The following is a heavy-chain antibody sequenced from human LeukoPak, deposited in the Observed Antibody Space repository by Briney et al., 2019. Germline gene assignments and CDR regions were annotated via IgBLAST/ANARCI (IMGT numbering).Heavy chain of an antibody. CDR1: GYTFTNYG. V-gene: IGHV1-18*01. Sequence: GASVKVSCKASGYTFTNYGISWVRQAPGQGLEWVGWISAYNGNTNYAQNLQDRVTMTTDTSTSAAYMELRSLISDDTAVYCCAREGPVAVAGLDYWGQGTLVTVSS. J-gene: IGHJ4*02. CDR2: ISAYNGNT. D-gene: IGHD6-19*01. CDR3: AREGPVAVAGLDY.